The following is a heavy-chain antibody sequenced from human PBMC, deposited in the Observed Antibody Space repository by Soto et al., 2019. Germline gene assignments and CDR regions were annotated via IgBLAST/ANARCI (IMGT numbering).Heavy chain of an antibody. V-gene: IGHV1-69*01. CDR3: ASPPGRGGYSYGYPFDY. D-gene: IGHD5-18*01. Sequence: QVQLVQSGAEVKKPGSSVKVSCNASGGTFSSYAISWVRQAPGQGLEWMGGIIPIFGTANYAQKFQGRVTINADESTSTAYMELSSLRSDDTAVYYCASPPGRGGYSYGYPFDYWGQGTLVTVSS. J-gene: IGHJ4*02. CDR2: IIPIFGTA. CDR1: GGTFSSYA.